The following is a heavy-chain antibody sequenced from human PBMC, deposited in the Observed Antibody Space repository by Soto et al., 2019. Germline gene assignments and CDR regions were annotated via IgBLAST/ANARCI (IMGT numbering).Heavy chain of an antibody. J-gene: IGHJ4*02. CDR3: ARDLGEVSAI. Sequence: EVQLVESGGDLVKPGGSLRLSCTASGFPFRSSSMNWVRQAPGKGLQWVSSISSSSSYIFYADSVKGRFTISRDNAKNSLYLQLNSLRVEDTAVYCCARDLGEVSAIWGPGTLVTVSS. V-gene: IGHV3-21*01. CDR1: GFPFRSSS. D-gene: IGHD2-21*02. CDR2: ISSSSSYI.